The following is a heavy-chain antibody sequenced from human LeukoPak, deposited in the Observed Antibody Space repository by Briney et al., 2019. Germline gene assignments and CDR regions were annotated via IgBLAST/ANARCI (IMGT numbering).Heavy chain of an antibody. CDR2: TYYRSKWSN. D-gene: IGHD3-10*01. V-gene: IGHV6-1*01. CDR3: ARSHSGRFDS. J-gene: IGHJ4*02. Sequence: SQTLSLTCAISADSVSSNTVVWNWIRQSPSRGLEWLGRTYYRSKWSNDYAVSVKSRITINPDTSKNQFSLQLNPVTPEDTAVYYCARSHSGRFDSWGQGTLVTVSS. CDR1: ADSVSSNTVV.